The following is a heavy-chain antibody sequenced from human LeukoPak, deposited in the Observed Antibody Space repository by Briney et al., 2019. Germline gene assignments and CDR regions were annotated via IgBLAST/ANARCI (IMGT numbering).Heavy chain of an antibody. CDR3: AKDIGRINYYDSRGHFDY. CDR1: GSTFDDYA. Sequence: PGGSLRLSCAASGSTFDDYAMHWVRQAPGKGLEWVSGISWNSGSIGYADSVKGRFTISRDNAKNSLYLQMNSLRAEDTALYYCAKDIGRINYYDSRGHFDYWGQGTLVTVSS. J-gene: IGHJ4*02. D-gene: IGHD3-22*01. CDR2: ISWNSGSI. V-gene: IGHV3-9*01.